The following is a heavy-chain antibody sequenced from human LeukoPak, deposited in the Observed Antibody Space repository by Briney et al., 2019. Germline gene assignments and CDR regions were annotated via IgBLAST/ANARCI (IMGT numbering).Heavy chain of an antibody. CDR1: GFTFKSYS. Sequence: PGGSLRLSCAASGFTFKSYSINWVRQAPGKGLEWVSYIDPSSTTIHYADSVKGRFTISRDNAKNSLYLQMNSLRAEDTAVYYCVALEVGAPIFDYWGQGTLVTVSS. J-gene: IGHJ4*02. CDR3: VALEVGAPIFDY. D-gene: IGHD1-26*01. V-gene: IGHV3-48*01. CDR2: IDPSSTTI.